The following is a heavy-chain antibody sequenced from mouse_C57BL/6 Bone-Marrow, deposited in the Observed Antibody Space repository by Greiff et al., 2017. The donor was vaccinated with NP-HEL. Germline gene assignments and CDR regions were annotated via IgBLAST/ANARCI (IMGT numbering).Heavy chain of an antibody. CDR1: GYTFTSYG. CDR3: ARSYDGYLFAY. J-gene: IGHJ3*01. CDR2: IYPRSGNT. Sequence: QVQLQQSGAELARPGASVKLSCKASGYTFTSYGISWVKQRTGQGLEWIGEIYPRSGNTYYNEKFKGKATLTADKSSSPAYMELRSLTSEDSAVYLCARSYDGYLFAYWGQGTLVTVSA. D-gene: IGHD2-3*01. V-gene: IGHV1-81*01.